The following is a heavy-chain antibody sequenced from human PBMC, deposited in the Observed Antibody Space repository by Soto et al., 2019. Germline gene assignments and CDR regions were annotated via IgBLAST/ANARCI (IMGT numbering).Heavy chain of an antibody. CDR3: ASILTGHAGYYYYGMDV. J-gene: IGHJ6*02. CDR2: IIPIFGTA. D-gene: IGHD3-9*01. CDR1: GGTFSSYA. V-gene: IGHV1-69*06. Sequence: SVKVSCKASGGTFSSYAISWVRQAPGQGLEWMGGIIPIFGTADYAQKFQGRVTITADKSTSTAYMELSSLRSEDTAVYYCASILTGHAGYYYYGMDVWGQGTTVTVSS.